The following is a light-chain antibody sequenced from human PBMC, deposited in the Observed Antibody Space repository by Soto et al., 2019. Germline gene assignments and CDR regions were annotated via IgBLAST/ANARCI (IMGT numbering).Light chain of an antibody. CDR2: STN. V-gene: IGLV8-61*01. CDR1: SGSVSTSYY. Sequence: QAVVTQEPSFSVSPGGTVTLTCGLSSGSVSTSYYPSWYQQTPGQAPRTLIYSTNTRSSGVPDRFSGSILGNKAALTITGAQADDESDYYCVRYMGSGIVVFGGGTQLTVL. CDR3: VRYMGSGIVV. J-gene: IGLJ2*01.